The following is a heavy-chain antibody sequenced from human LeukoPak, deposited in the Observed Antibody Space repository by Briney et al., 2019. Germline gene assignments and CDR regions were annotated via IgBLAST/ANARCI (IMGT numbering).Heavy chain of an antibody. Sequence: PSETLSLTCAVYGGSFSGYYWSWIRQPPGKGLEWIGEINHSGSTNYNPSLKSRVTISADTSKNQFSLKLSSVTAADTAVYYCARVSLRRSAYGSGRAPFDYWGQGTLVTVSS. J-gene: IGHJ4*02. CDR3: ARVSLRRSAYGSGRAPFDY. V-gene: IGHV4-34*01. CDR1: GGSFSGYY. CDR2: INHSGST. D-gene: IGHD3-10*01.